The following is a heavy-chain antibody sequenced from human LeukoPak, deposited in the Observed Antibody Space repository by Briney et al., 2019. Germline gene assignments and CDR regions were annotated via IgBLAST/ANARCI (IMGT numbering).Heavy chain of an antibody. CDR3: ARDNSWYSSGWYFDY. Sequence: GGSLRLSCAASGFTFSSYEMNWVRQAQGTVLEWVSYISSSGSTIYYADSVKGRFTISRDNAKNSLYLQMNSLRAEDTAVYYCARDNSWYSSGWYFDYWGQGTLVTVSS. V-gene: IGHV3-48*03. CDR2: ISSSGSTI. J-gene: IGHJ4*02. D-gene: IGHD6-19*01. CDR1: GFTFSSYE.